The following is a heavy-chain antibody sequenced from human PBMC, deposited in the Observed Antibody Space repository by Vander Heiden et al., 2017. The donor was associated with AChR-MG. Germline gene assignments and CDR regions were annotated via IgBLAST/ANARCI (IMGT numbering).Heavy chain of an antibody. CDR3: ARVMSPGYYFDY. D-gene: IGHD3-10*01. J-gene: IGHJ4*02. CDR2: IYSGGTI. V-gene: IGHV3-66*01. Sequence: EVQLVESGGGLVQPGGSLRLSCAASGFTVGNNYMTWVRQAPGKGLDGVSVIYSGGTIYYADPVKGRFTISRDNSKNTLYLQMNSLRADDTAVYYCARVMSPGYYFDYWGQGTLVTVSS. CDR1: GFTVGNNY.